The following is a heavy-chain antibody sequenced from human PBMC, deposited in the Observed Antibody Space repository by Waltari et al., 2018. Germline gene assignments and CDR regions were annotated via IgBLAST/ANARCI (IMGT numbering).Heavy chain of an antibody. Sequence: QVQLVQSGAEVKKPGASVKVSCKASGYTFTSYDINWVRQATGQGLEWMGWMNPNSGNTGYAQKFQGRVTMTRNTSISTAYMELSSLRSEDTAVYYCARGRRWLQSLPYYYYMDVWGKGTTVTVSS. V-gene: IGHV1-8*01. D-gene: IGHD5-12*01. CDR1: GYTFTSYD. CDR3: ARGRRWLQSLPYYYYMDV. J-gene: IGHJ6*03. CDR2: MNPNSGNT.